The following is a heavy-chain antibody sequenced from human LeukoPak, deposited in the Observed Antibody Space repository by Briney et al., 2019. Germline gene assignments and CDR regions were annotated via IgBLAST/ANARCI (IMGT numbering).Heavy chain of an antibody. Sequence: GGSLRLSCAASGFTFSSYSMNWVRQAPGKGLEWVSSISSSSSYIYYADSVKGRVTISRDNAKNSLYLQMNSLRAEDTAVYYCARGYIAAAGTADYWGQGTLVTVSS. J-gene: IGHJ4*02. V-gene: IGHV3-21*01. CDR3: ARGYIAAAGTADY. CDR2: ISSSSSYI. CDR1: GFTFSSYS. D-gene: IGHD6-13*01.